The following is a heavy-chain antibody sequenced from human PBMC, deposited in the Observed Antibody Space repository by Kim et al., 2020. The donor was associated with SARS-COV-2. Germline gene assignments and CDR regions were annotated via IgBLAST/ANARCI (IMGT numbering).Heavy chain of an antibody. CDR1: GGSFSGYY. V-gene: IGHV4-34*01. CDR2: INHSGST. D-gene: IGHD2-15*01. J-gene: IGHJ5*02. Sequence: SETLSLTCAVYGGSFSGYYWSWIRQPPGKGLEWIGEINHSGSTNYNPSLKSRVTISVDTSKNQFSLKLSSVTAADTAVYYCARGYCSGGSCYSVGRWFDPWGQGTLVTVSS. CDR3: ARGYCSGGSCYSVGRWFDP.